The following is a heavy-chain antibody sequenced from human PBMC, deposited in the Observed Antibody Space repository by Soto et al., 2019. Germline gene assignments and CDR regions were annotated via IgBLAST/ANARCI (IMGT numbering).Heavy chain of an antibody. V-gene: IGHV3-30*18. CDR1: GFSIRNYS. D-gene: IGHD2-21*01. CDR2: ISHKGSYK. Sequence: GGSLRLSXVASGFSIRNYSMHWVRQAPGKGLERLTIISHKGSYKSYADSVRGRFTGSRDYSKNTLILQMNRLRANYTELYYCAKDLWDIVVVPSASPGTLKVWRQGTTVTVSS. J-gene: IGHJ6*02. CDR3: AKDLWDIVVVPSASPGTLKV.